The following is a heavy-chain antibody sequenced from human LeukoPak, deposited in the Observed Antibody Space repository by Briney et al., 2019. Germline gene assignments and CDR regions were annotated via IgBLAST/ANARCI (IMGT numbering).Heavy chain of an antibody. CDR2: ISSSGSTI. Sequence: GGSLRLSCAASGFTFRDYYMRWIRQAPGEGLEGVSYISSSGSTIYYADSVKGRFTISRDNAKNSLYLQMNSLRAEDTAVYYCARVKRNDFWSGYSSGWFDPWGQGTLVTVSS. V-gene: IGHV3-11*01. D-gene: IGHD3-3*01. CDR3: ARVKRNDFWSGYSSGWFDP. CDR1: GFTFRDYY. J-gene: IGHJ5*02.